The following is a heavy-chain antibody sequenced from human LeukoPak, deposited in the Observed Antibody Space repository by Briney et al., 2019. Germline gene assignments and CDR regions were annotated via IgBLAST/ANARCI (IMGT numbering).Heavy chain of an antibody. Sequence: SETLSLTCTVSGGSISSYYWSWIRQPPGKGLEWIGYIYYSGSTNYNPSLKSRVTISVDTSKNQFSLKLSSVTAADTAVYYCARDTISDFDHWGQGTLVTVSS. CDR2: IYYSGST. CDR1: GGSISSYY. CDR3: ARDTISDFDH. J-gene: IGHJ5*02. D-gene: IGHD3-10*01. V-gene: IGHV4-59*01.